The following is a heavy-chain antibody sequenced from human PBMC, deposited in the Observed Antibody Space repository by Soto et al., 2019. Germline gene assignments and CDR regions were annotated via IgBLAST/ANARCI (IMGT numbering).Heavy chain of an antibody. J-gene: IGHJ5*02. CDR2: IYYSGST. V-gene: IGHV4-59*01. CDR3: ARYAHGDSDLRTWLDP. CDR1: GGSISSYY. Sequence: SETLSLTCSVSGGSISSYYWSWIRQPPGKGLEWIGHIYYSGSTKYNPSLRSRVTISLDTSKKQFSLKLSSVTAADAAVYYCARYAHGDSDLRTWLDPWGQGTLVTGSS. D-gene: IGHD4-17*01.